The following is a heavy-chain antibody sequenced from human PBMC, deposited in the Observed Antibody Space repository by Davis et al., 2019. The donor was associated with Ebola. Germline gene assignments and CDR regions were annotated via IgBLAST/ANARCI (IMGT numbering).Heavy chain of an antibody. V-gene: IGHV3-21*01. Sequence: PGGSLRLSCAASGFTFSSYSMNWVRQAPGKGLEWVSSISSSSSYIYYADSVKGRFTISRDNAKNSLYLQMNSLRAEDTAVYYCARDPSFLWAFYGMDVWGQGTTVTVSS. CDR2: ISSSSSYI. J-gene: IGHJ6*02. CDR1: GFTFSSYS. CDR3: ARDPSFLWAFYGMDV. D-gene: IGHD2-21*01.